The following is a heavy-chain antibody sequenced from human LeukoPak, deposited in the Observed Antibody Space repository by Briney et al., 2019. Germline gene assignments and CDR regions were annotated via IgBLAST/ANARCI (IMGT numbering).Heavy chain of an antibody. J-gene: IGHJ4*02. CDR2: IWYDGSNQ. V-gene: IGHV3-33*08. Sequence: GRALRLSCSASGFTFKDYAMHWVRQAPGMGLEWVAVIWYDGSNQYYADSVKGRFTISRDNSKNTLYLQMNSLRAEDTAVYYCARGPTNYHVDYWGQGTVVTVSS. D-gene: IGHD1-7*01. CDR3: ARGPTNYHVDY. CDR1: GFTFKDYA.